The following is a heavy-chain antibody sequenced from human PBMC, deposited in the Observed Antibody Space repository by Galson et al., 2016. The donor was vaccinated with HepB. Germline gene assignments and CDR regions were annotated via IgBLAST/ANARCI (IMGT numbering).Heavy chain of an antibody. CDR1: GFTFSSYG. V-gene: IGHV3-33*01. J-gene: IGHJ6*02. CDR3: ARPYTYYFGSGSYFDVLHYGMDV. D-gene: IGHD3-10*01. CDR2: IWYDGSNK. Sequence: SLRLSCAASGFTFSSYGMHWVRQAPGKGLEWVAVIWYDGSNKYYADSVKGRFTISRDNSKNTLYLQMNSLRAEDTAFYYCARPYTYYFGSGSYFDVLHYGMDVWGQRTTVTVSS.